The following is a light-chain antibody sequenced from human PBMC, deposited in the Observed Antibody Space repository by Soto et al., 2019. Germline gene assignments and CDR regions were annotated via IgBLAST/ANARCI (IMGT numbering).Light chain of an antibody. CDR1: QSVSSS. J-gene: IGKJ2*01. CDR3: QQRSNWPPMYT. CDR2: DAS. Sequence: EIVLTQSPATLSLSPGERATLSCRASQSVSSSLAWYQQKVGQAPRLLIYDASNRATGIPARFSGSGSGTDFTLITSSLEPEDFAVYYCQQRSNWPPMYTFGQGTKLEIK. V-gene: IGKV3-11*01.